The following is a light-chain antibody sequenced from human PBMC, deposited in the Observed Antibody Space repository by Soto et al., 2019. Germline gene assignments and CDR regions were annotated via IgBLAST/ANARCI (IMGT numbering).Light chain of an antibody. J-gene: IGLJ1*01. Sequence: QSVLAQPASVSGSPEQSITISCTGTSSDVGRYNYVSWFQQHPGKAPKLLIYDVSNWPSGVSDRFSGSKSGNTASLTISGLQAEDEADYYCSSFTTSSTFVFGTGTKVTVL. V-gene: IGLV2-14*01. CDR1: SSDVGRYNY. CDR3: SSFTTSSTFV. CDR2: DVS.